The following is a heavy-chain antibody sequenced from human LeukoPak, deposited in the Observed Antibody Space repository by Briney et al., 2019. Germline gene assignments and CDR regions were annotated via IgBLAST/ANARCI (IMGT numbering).Heavy chain of an antibody. CDR1: GFTFSSYW. J-gene: IGHJ3*02. Sequence: GGSLRLSCAASGFTFSSYWMSWVRQAPGKGLEWVANMKQDGSEKYYVDSVKGRFTISRDNSKNTLYLQMNSLRAEDTAVYYCARARMTGYYRGAFDIWGQGTMVTVSS. CDR2: MKQDGSEK. CDR3: ARARMTGYYRGAFDI. V-gene: IGHV3-7*01. D-gene: IGHD3-9*01.